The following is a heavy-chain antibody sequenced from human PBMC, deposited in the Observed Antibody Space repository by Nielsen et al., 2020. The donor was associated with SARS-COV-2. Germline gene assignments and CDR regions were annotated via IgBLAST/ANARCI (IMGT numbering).Heavy chain of an antibody. CDR2: ISYDGSNK. D-gene: IGHD3-22*01. V-gene: IGHV3-30-3*01. CDR3: AKDLGSSGYYDY. Sequence: GGSLRLSCAASGFTFSSYAMHWVRQAPGKGLEWVAVISYDGSNKYYADSVKGRFTISRDNSKNMLYLQMNSLRAEDTAVYYCAKDLGSSGYYDYWGQGTLVTVSS. J-gene: IGHJ4*02. CDR1: GFTFSSYA.